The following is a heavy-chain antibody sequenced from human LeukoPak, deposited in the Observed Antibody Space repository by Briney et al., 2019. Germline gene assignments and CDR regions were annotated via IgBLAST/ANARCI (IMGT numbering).Heavy chain of an antibody. Sequence: PGGSLRLSSVGPGFTLSDYYTSWVRQAPGKGLEWVAVLGNSDNNIFYSDSAKGRFTISRDNAKNSVNSLRAEDTAVYFCAREQWYRFDNWGQGALVTVSS. J-gene: IGHJ4*02. CDR2: LGNSDNNI. CDR3: AREQWYRFDN. D-gene: IGHD2-2*01. CDR1: GFTLSDYY. V-gene: IGHV3-11*01.